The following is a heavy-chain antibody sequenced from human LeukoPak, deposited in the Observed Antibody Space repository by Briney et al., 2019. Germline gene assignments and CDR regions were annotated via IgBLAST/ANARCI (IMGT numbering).Heavy chain of an antibody. Sequence: GGPLRLSCAVSGFTFNSYAMSWVRQAPGKGLEWVSVIGGSNGITFYVGSVKGRFTISRDNSKDTLYLQMNSLRAEDTAVYYCARNENSGWGYFDYWGQGTLVTVSS. D-gene: IGHD5-12*01. CDR1: GFTFNSYA. CDR3: ARNENSGWGYFDY. V-gene: IGHV3-23*01. J-gene: IGHJ4*02. CDR2: IGGSNGIT.